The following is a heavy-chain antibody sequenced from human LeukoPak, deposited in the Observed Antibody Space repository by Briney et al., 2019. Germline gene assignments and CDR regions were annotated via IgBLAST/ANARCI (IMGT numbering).Heavy chain of an antibody. CDR3: ARDYSTTHDY. D-gene: IGHD6-13*01. J-gene: IGHJ4*02. CDR1: GYSISSGYY. CDR2: IYHSGST. Sequence: SETLSLTCTVSGYSISSGYYWGWIRQPPGKGLEWIGSIYHSGSTYYNPSLKSRITISVDTSKNQFSLKLSSMTAADAAVYYCARDYSTTHDYWGQGTLVTVSS. V-gene: IGHV4-38-2*02.